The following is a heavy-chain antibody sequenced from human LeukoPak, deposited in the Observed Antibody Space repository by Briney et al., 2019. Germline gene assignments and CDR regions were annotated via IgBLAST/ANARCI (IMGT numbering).Heavy chain of an antibody. D-gene: IGHD3-10*01. J-gene: IGHJ4*02. CDR3: AKEDYFGSGSYLGY. V-gene: IGHV3-30*18. CDR1: GFTFRSYG. CDR2: ISYDGSNK. Sequence: PGGSLRLSCAASGFTFRSYGMHWVRQAPGKGLEWVAVISYDGSNKYYADSVKGRFTISRDNSKNTLFLQMNSRRAEDTAVYYCAKEDYFGSGSYLGYWGQGTLVTVFS.